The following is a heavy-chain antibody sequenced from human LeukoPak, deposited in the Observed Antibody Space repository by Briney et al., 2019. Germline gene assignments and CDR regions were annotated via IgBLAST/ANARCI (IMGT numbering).Heavy chain of an antibody. CDR3: ARARTVVTPFDAFDI. J-gene: IGHJ3*02. CDR2: INPSGGSP. CDR1: GYTFTRYY. V-gene: IGHV1-46*01. D-gene: IGHD4-23*01. Sequence: ASVKVSCKASGYTFTRYYMHWVRQAPGQGLEWMGMINPSGGSPSYAQNFQGSVTMTRDTSTSTVYMELSSLRSEDTAVYYCARARTVVTPFDAFDIWGQGTMVTVSS.